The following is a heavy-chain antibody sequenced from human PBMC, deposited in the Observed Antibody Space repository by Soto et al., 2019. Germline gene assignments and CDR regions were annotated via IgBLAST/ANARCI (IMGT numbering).Heavy chain of an antibody. CDR3: TTDQFMVRGVIIPLPYYYYGMDV. V-gene: IGHV3-15*01. Sequence: GSLRLSCAASGFTFSNAWMSWVRQAPGKGLEWVGRIKSKTDGGTTDYAAPVKGRFTISRDDSKNTLYLQMNSLKTEDTAVYYCTTDQFMVRGVIIPLPYYYYGMDVWGQGXTVTVSS. CDR1: GFTFSNAW. CDR2: IKSKTDGGTT. D-gene: IGHD3-10*01. J-gene: IGHJ6*02.